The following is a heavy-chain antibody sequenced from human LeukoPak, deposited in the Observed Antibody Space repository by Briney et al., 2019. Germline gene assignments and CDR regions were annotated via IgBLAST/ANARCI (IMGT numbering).Heavy chain of an antibody. V-gene: IGHV1-2*04. CDR3: ATSGTTESAFDT. Sequence: ASVKVSCKASGYTFTGYYLHWVRQAPGQGPEWMGWINPNSGGTNYAQKFQGWVIMTRDTSISTAYMELSRLRSDDTAVYYCATSGTTESAFDTWGQGTLVTVSS. CDR2: INPNSGGT. CDR1: GYTFTGYY. J-gene: IGHJ3*02. D-gene: IGHD1-7*01.